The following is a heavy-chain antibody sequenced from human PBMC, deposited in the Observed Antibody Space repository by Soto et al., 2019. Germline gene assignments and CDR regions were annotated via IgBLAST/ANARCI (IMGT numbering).Heavy chain of an antibody. CDR1: GGSISSGGYS. J-gene: IGHJ4*02. CDR2: IYHSGST. V-gene: IGHV4-30-2*01. CDR3: LRPAVAAVVSAFDY. Sequence: PSETLSLTCAVSGGSISSGGYSWSWIRQPPGKGLEWIGYIYHSGSTYYNPSLKSRVSISVDTSKNQFSLKLSSVTAADTAVYYCLRPAVAAVVSAFDYWGQGTPVTVSS. D-gene: IGHD6-13*01.